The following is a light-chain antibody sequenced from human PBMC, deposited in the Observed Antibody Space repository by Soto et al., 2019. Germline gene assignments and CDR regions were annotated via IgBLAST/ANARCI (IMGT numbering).Light chain of an antibody. CDR2: WAS. J-gene: IGKJ3*01. CDR3: QQYYNTPFT. Sequence: DIVMTQSPDSLAVSLGERATINCNSSQSVLYSSNNKNYLTWYQQKPGQPPKLLIYWASTRESGVPDRFSGSGSGTDFTLTISSLQAEDVAVYYCQQYYNTPFTFGPGTKVDVK. V-gene: IGKV4-1*01. CDR1: QSVLYSSNNKNY.